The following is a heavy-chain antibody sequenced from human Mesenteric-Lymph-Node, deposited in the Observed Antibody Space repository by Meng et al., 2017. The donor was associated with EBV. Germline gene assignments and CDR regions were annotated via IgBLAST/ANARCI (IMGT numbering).Heavy chain of an antibody. Sequence: QGQLQQGGAGLLKPSETLSLTCAVYGGSFSGYYWSWVRQPPGKGLEWIGEIGEINHREITNYSPSLKSRVTMSVDTSNNQFSLKLSSVTAADTAVYYCASRSGHSDYWGQGTLVTVSS. V-gene: IGHV4-34*01. CDR3: ASRSGHSDY. CDR1: GGSFSGYY. J-gene: IGHJ4*02. D-gene: IGHD3-10*01. CDR2: IGEINHREIT.